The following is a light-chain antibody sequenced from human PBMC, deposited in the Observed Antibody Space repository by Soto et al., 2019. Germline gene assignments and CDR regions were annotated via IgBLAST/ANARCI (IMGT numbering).Light chain of an antibody. J-gene: IGLJ3*02. V-gene: IGLV4-69*01. CDR1: NGHSSFA. Sequence: QLVLTQSPSASASLGASVKLTCTLNNGHSSFAIAWHQQQPEKAPRYLMYLNSEGNQIKADGIPDRFSGSSSGAERYLTISSVQSEDEADYYCQTWVTGSWLFGGGTKLTVL. CDR3: QTWVTGSWL. CDR2: LNSEGNQ.